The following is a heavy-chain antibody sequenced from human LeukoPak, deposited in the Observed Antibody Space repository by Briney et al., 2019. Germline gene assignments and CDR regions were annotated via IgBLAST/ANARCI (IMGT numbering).Heavy chain of an antibody. J-gene: IGHJ5*02. CDR2: IYYSGST. CDR1: GGSISSGSYY. D-gene: IGHD6-13*01. CDR3: ARDLGSSFWFDP. Sequence: SQTLSLTCTVSGGSISSGSYYWSWIRQPPGKGLEWIGYIYYSGSTNYNPSLKSRVTVSVDRSKNQFSLKLSSVTAADTAVYYCARDLGSSFWFDPWGQGTLVTVSS. V-gene: IGHV4-61*01.